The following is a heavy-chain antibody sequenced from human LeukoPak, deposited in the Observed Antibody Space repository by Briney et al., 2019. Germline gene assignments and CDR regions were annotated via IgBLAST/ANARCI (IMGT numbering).Heavy chain of an antibody. Sequence: GGSWESSLAPLESPSITLALNGSGQAPGKGLEWVALISYDGSNTDYADSVKGRFTISRDNSKNTLYLQMNSLRAEDTAVYYCAKTLGDYFDYWGQGTLVTVSS. CDR1: ESPSITLA. V-gene: IGHV3-30*18. J-gene: IGHJ4*02. CDR3: AKTLGDYFDY. CDR2: ISYDGSNT. D-gene: IGHD3-16*01.